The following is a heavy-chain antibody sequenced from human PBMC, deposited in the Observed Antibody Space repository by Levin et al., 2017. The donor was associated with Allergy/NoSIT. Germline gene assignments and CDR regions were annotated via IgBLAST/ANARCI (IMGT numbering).Heavy chain of an antibody. CDR2: IYYSGST. CDR3: ARHARVISGTYYGGFDY. D-gene: IGHD3-10*01. CDR1: GGTIRTSSYY. V-gene: IGHV4-39*01. Sequence: SETLSLTCTVSGGTIRTSSYYWGWIRQPPGKGLEWIGSIYYSGSTYYNPSLKSRVTISVDTSKNQFSLKLSSLTAADTAVYYCARHARVISGTYYGGFDYWGQGTLVTVSS. J-gene: IGHJ4*02.